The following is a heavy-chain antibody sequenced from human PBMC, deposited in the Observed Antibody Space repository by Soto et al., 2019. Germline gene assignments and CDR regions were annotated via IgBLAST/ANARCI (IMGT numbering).Heavy chain of an antibody. D-gene: IGHD3-10*01. V-gene: IGHV3-23*01. CDR2: ISGSGGST. CDR1: GFTFSSYA. J-gene: IGHJ5*02. CDR3: AKDRLIWFGGGFDP. Sequence: EVQLLESGGGLVQPGGSLRLSCAASGFTFSSYAMSWVRQAPGKGLEWVSAISGSGGSTYYADSVKGRFTISRDKSKNTLYLQMTSLRAEDRAVYYCAKDRLIWFGGGFDPWGQGTLVTVSS.